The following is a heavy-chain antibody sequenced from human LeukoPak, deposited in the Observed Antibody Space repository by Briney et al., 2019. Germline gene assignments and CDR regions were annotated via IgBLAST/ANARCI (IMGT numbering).Heavy chain of an antibody. D-gene: IGHD2/OR15-2a*01. J-gene: IGHJ4*02. CDR3: AREGPRGNSQFNY. Sequence: GGSLRLSCAASGFTFSNYGMHWVRQAPGKGLEWVALIWYDGSNKYYTDSVKGRLTISRDNSKDTLFLQMNGLRAEDTAVYYCAREGPRGNSQFNYWGQGTLVTVSS. V-gene: IGHV3-33*01. CDR2: IWYDGSNK. CDR1: GFTFSNYG.